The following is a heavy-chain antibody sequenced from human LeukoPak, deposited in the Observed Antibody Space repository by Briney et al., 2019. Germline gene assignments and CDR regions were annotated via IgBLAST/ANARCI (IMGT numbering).Heavy chain of an antibody. CDR2: IYYSGST. Sequence: SETLSLTCTVSGGSISSSSYYWGWIRQPPGKGLEWIGYIYYSGSTNYNPSLKSRVTISVDTSKNQFSLKLSSVTAADTAVYYCARVGPYGDYVDYWGQGTLVTVSS. J-gene: IGHJ4*02. V-gene: IGHV4-61*05. CDR1: GGSISSSSYY. CDR3: ARVGPYGDYVDY. D-gene: IGHD4-17*01.